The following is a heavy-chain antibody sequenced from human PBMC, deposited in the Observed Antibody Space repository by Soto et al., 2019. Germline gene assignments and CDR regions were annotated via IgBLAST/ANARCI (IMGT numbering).Heavy chain of an antibody. V-gene: IGHV4-39*01. CDR3: ARRERYYGSPGWFDP. Sequence: SETLSLTCSVSGGSISSFTYYWGWIRQPPGKGLEWIGTVYYNENTYYNPSLKSRVTITVDTAKNQFSLNLRSATAADTAMYFCARRERYYGSPGWFDPWGPGTLVTVYS. D-gene: IGHD3-10*01. CDR1: GGSISSFTYY. CDR2: VYYNENT. J-gene: IGHJ5*02.